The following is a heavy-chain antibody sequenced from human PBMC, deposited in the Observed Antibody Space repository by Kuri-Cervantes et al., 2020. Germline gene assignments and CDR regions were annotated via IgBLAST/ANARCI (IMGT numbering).Heavy chain of an antibody. CDR2: IRSKAYGGTT. CDR3: TRVEYSSSLVLFVLDY. Sequence: GESLKISCTASGLTFGDYAMSWVRQAPGKGLEWVGFIRSKAYGGTTEYAASVKGRFTISRDDSKSIAYLQMNSLKTEDTAVYYCTRVEYSSSLVLFVLDYWGQGTLVTVSS. J-gene: IGHJ4*02. CDR1: GLTFGDYA. V-gene: IGHV3-49*04. D-gene: IGHD6-6*01.